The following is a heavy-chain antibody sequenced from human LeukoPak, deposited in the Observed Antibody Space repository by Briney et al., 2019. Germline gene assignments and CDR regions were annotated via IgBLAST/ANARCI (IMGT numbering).Heavy chain of an antibody. Sequence: PSETLSLTCAVYGGSFSGYYWSWIRQPPGKGLEWIGEINHSGSTNYNPSLKSRVTISVDTSKNQFSLKLSSVTAADTAVYYCARVYVVVPAAIEYEYYYYYMDVWGKGTTVTVSS. CDR1: GGSFSGYY. CDR2: INHSGST. J-gene: IGHJ6*03. CDR3: ARVYVVVPAAIEYEYYYYYMDV. D-gene: IGHD2-2*01. V-gene: IGHV4-34*01.